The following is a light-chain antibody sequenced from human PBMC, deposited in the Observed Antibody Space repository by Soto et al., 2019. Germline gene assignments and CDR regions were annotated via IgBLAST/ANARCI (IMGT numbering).Light chain of an antibody. CDR3: QQYNNWPPYT. CDR1: QSVSNK. CDR2: GAS. J-gene: IGKJ2*01. Sequence: EIVMTQSPGTLSVSPGERATLSCRASQSVSNKLAWYQQKPGQAPRLLIYGASTRATGIPVRFSGSGSGTEFTLTISSLQSEDFAVYYCQQYNNWPPYTFGQGTKLEIK. V-gene: IGKV3-15*01.